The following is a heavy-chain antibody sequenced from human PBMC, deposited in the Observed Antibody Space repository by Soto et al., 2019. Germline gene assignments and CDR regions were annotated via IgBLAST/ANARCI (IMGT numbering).Heavy chain of an antibody. CDR2: IYHSGST. CDR1: GGSIISGGYS. D-gene: IGHD3-22*01. CDR3: ARLGGYYDSTGYHDAFDI. V-gene: IGHV4-30-2*01. J-gene: IGHJ3*02. Sequence: SETLSVTCAFSGGSIISGGYSWRWIRQPPGKGLEWIGYIYHSGSTYYNPSLKSRVTISVDRSKNQFSLKLSSVTAADTAVYYCARLGGYYDSTGYHDAFDIWGQGTMVT.